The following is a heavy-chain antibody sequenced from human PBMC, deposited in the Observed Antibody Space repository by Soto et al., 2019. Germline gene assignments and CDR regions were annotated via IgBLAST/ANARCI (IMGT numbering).Heavy chain of an antibody. CDR2: IIPIFGTA. CDR1: GGTFSSYA. D-gene: IGHD3-22*01. V-gene: IGHV1-69*13. J-gene: IGHJ3*02. CDR3: AADRYYYDSSGYSDAFDI. Sequence: ASVKVSCKASGGTFSSYAISWVRQAPGQGLEWMGGIIPIFGTANYAQKFQGRVTITADESTSTAYMELSSLRSEDTAVYYCAADRYYYDSSGYSDAFDIWGQGTMVTVS.